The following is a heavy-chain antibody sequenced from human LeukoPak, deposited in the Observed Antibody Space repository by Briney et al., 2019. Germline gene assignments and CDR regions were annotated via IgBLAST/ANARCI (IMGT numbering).Heavy chain of an antibody. CDR3: ARSATLSIHGFGEFDAFDI. V-gene: IGHV4-31*03. Sequence: PSETLSLTCTVSGGSISSGGYYWSWIRQHPGKGLEWIGYIYYSGSTYYNPSLKSRVTISVDTSKNQFSLKLSSVTAADTAVYYCARSATLSIHGFGEFDAFDIWGQGTMVTVSS. D-gene: IGHD3-10*01. J-gene: IGHJ3*02. CDR1: GGSISSGGYY. CDR2: IYYSGST.